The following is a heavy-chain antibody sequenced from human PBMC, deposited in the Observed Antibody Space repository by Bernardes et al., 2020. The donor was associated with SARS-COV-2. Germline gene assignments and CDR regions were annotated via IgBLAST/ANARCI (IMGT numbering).Heavy chain of an antibody. CDR1: GGSISSYY. V-gene: IGHV4-59*01. CDR2: IYYSGST. CDR3: ARDRGDSWSYYYGMDV. Sequence: SETLSLTCTVSGGSISSYYWSWIRQPPGKGLEWIGYIYYSGSTNYNPSLKSRVTISVDTSKNQFSLKLSSVTAADTAVYYCARDRGDSWSYYYGMDVWGQGTTVTVSS. D-gene: IGHD6-13*01. J-gene: IGHJ6*02.